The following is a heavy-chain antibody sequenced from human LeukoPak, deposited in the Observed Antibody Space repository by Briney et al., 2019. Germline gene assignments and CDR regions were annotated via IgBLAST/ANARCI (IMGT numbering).Heavy chain of an antibody. CDR1: GFTFTRSV. Sequence: GGSLRLSCAASGFTFTRSVMHWVRQAPGKGLEWVAFIPYDGSNKYYADSVKGRFISSRDNSKNTLYLQMNSLRAEDTAVYYCAKDGHNYQLDYWGQGTLVTVSS. CDR3: AKDGHNYQLDY. D-gene: IGHD5-24*01. J-gene: IGHJ4*02. V-gene: IGHV3-30*02. CDR2: IPYDGSNK.